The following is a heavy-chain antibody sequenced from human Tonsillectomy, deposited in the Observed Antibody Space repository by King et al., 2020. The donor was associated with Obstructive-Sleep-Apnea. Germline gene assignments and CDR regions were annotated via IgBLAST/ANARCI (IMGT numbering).Heavy chain of an antibody. D-gene: IGHD3-10*01. J-gene: IGHJ4*02. V-gene: IGHV4-39*07. CDR3: ATPPGGSTSYYFDY. CDR2: IYYSGST. Sequence: QLQESGPGLVKPSETLSLTCTVSGGSISSSSYYWGWIRQPPGKGLDWIGSIYYSGSTYYNPSLKSRVTISLDTSKNQFSLKLTSLTAADTAVYSCATPPGGSTSYYFDYWGQGTLVTVSS. CDR1: GGSISSSSYY.